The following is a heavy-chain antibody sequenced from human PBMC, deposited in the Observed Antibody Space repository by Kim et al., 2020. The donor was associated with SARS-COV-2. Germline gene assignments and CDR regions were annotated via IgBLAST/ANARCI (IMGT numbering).Heavy chain of an antibody. Sequence: YYADSVKGRVTIARDNSKNALYLQMNSLRAEDTAVYYCAKEGRSSGWPDYWGQRTLVTVSS. J-gene: IGHJ4*02. CDR3: AKEGRSSGWPDY. D-gene: IGHD6-19*01. V-gene: IGHV3-23*01.